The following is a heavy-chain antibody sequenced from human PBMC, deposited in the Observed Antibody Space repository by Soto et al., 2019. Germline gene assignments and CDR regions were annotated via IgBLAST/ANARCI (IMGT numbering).Heavy chain of an antibody. D-gene: IGHD6-13*01. CDR1: GFTFSSNA. CDR2: ISGSGGST. Sequence: EVQLLESGGGLVQPGGSLRLSCAASGFTFSSNAMSWVRQAPGKGLEWVSAISGSGGSTYYADSVKGRFTISRDNSKNTLYLQMNSLRAEDTAVYYCAKCRDFIAAAGVFWFDPWGQGTLVTVSS. V-gene: IGHV3-23*01. CDR3: AKCRDFIAAAGVFWFDP. J-gene: IGHJ5*02.